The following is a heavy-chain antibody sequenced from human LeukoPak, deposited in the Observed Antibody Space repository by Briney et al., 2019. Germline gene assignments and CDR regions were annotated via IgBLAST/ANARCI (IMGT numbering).Heavy chain of an antibody. D-gene: IGHD1-26*01. V-gene: IGHV3-53*01. CDR1: GFTVSSNY. CDR2: IYSGGST. Sequence: GGSLRLSCAASGFTVSSNYMSWVRQAPGKGLEWVSVIYSGGSTYYADSVKGRFTNSRDNSKNTLYLQMNSLRAEDTAVYYCARERRNGKYYFDYWGQGTLVTVSS. J-gene: IGHJ4*02. CDR3: ARERRNGKYYFDY.